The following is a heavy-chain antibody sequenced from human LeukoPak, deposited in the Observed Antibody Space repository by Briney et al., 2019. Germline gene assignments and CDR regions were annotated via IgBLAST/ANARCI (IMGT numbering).Heavy chain of an antibody. D-gene: IGHD6-13*01. CDR1: GFTFSSYW. Sequence: GGTLRLSCAASGFTFSSYWMSWVRQAPGKGLEWVANIKQDGSEKYYVDSVKGRFTISRDNAKNSLYLQMNSLRVEDTAVYYCARDVSSQTSYYYYYMDVWGKGTTVTVSS. CDR3: ARDVSSQTSYYYYYMDV. J-gene: IGHJ6*03. CDR2: IKQDGSEK. V-gene: IGHV3-7*01.